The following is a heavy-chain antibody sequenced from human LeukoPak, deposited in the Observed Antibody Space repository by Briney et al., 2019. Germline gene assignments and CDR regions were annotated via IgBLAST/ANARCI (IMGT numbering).Heavy chain of an antibody. Sequence: PGGSLRLYCAVSGFTVNNIYMSWVRQAPGKGLEWVSVIYSGGTTLYADSVKGRFTISRDNSKNTLYLQMNSLRAEDTAVYYCARDFDRSGYPNWFDSWGQGTLVTVSS. D-gene: IGHD3-22*01. J-gene: IGHJ5*01. V-gene: IGHV3-66*01. CDR1: GFTVNNIY. CDR2: IYSGGTT. CDR3: ARDFDRSGYPNWFDS.